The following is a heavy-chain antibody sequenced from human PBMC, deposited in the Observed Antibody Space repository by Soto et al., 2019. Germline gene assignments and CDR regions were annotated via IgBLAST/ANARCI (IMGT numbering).Heavy chain of an antibody. Sequence: EVQLVESGGGLVQPGGSLRLSCAASGFTFNSYNMNWVRQAPGKGLEWVSYISSSSSTIYYADSVKGRFTISRDNAKNSLYLQMNSLRDEDTAVYYCARAGYYGSGILLWGQGTLVTVSS. V-gene: IGHV3-48*02. D-gene: IGHD3-10*01. J-gene: IGHJ4*02. CDR1: GFTFNSYN. CDR3: ARAGYYGSGILL. CDR2: ISSSSSTI.